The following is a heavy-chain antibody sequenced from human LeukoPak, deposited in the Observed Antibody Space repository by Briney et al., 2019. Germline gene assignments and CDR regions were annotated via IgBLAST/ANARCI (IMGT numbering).Heavy chain of an antibody. CDR1: GFTFSTYA. Sequence: PVGSLRLSCAASGFTFSTYAMSWVRQAPGKGLEWVSVISGSGSSTYYADSVKGRFTISRDNSKNTLYLQMNSLRAEDTAVYYCAKEMATILALDFWGQGTMVTVSS. CDR3: AKEMATILALDF. V-gene: IGHV3-23*01. CDR2: ISGSGSST. D-gene: IGHD5-24*01. J-gene: IGHJ3*01.